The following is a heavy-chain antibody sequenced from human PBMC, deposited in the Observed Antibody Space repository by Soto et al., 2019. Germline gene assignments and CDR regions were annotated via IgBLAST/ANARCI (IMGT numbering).Heavy chain of an antibody. Sequence: ASVKVSCKASGFTFTSFGIHWVRQAPGQRLEWMGWINAANGDTKYSPKFQGRVTITRDTSASTAYMELSSLRSEDTAVYYCVRRHVSATGIDWFDPWGQGTLVTVSS. J-gene: IGHJ5*02. CDR3: VRRHVSATGIDWFDP. CDR1: GFTFTSFG. CDR2: INAANGDT. D-gene: IGHD6-13*01. V-gene: IGHV1-3*01.